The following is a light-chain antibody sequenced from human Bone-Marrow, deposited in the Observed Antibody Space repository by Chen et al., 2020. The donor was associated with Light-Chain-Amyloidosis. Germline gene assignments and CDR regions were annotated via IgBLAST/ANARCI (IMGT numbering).Light chain of an antibody. CDR3: QKYNNAPRIT. J-gene: IGKJ5*01. CDR2: GAS. Sequence: DIQMTQSPSSLSASVGDRVTITCRASQGIANYLAWYQQKPGKVPKLLIYGASTLQSGVPSRFSRSGSGTDFTLTISSLQPEDVATYYCQKYNNAPRITFGQGTRLEIK. V-gene: IGKV1-27*01. CDR1: QGIANY.